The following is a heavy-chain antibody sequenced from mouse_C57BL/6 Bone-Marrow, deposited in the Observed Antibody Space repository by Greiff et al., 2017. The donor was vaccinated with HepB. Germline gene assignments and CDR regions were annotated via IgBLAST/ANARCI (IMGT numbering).Heavy chain of an antibody. CDR1: GYTFTSYW. CDR3: ARSGIYYYGSSLYAMDY. Sequence: QVQLQQPGAELVRPGSSVKLSCKASGYTFTSYWMHWVKQRPIQGLEWIGNIDPSDSETHYNQKFKDKATLTVDKSSSTAYMQLSSLTSEDSAVYFCARSGIYYYGSSLYAMDYWGQGTSVTVSS. V-gene: IGHV1-52*01. CDR2: IDPSDSET. D-gene: IGHD1-1*01. J-gene: IGHJ4*01.